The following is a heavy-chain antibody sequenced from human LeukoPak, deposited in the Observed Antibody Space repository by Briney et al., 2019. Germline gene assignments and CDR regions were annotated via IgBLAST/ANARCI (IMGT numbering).Heavy chain of an antibody. CDR3: ARAPVQYCGGDCDAFDI. Sequence: PGGSLSLSCAASGFNFSNFWMLWVRQAPGKGLVWVSRINSDGSSTTYADSVKGRFTISRDNAKNTLYLQMNSLRAGDTAMFYCARAPVQYCGGDCDAFDIWGQGTMVTVSS. J-gene: IGHJ3*02. CDR1: GFNFSNFW. CDR2: INSDGSST. D-gene: IGHD2-21*02. V-gene: IGHV3-74*01.